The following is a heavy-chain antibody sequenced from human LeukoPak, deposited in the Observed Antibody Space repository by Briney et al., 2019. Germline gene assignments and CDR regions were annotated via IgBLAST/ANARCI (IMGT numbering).Heavy chain of an antibody. Sequence: GGSLRLSCAASGFTFSSYGMHWVRQAPGKGLVWVSRINSGGTVTNYADSVKGRLTISRDNAKNSLYLQMNSLRAEDTALYYCAKSLQRGRDLNYYDSSGLGVAFDVWGRGTMVTVSS. CDR1: GFTFSSYG. CDR3: AKSLQRGRDLNYYDSSGLGVAFDV. V-gene: IGHV3-74*01. CDR2: INSGGTVT. D-gene: IGHD3-22*01. J-gene: IGHJ3*01.